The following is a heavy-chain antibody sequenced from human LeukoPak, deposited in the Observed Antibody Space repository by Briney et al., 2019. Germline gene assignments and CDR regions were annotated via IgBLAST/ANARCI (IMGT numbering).Heavy chain of an antibody. Sequence: GGSLRLSSTVSGFSLSAIYLRWGREVPVKGLQWGSGVSSAGTSFHAVSLEGRVTVSRDLSKTLVYLQLNSLTAEHTGVYCCAMTDDIFIASSYWGQGTSVTVSS. V-gene: IGHV3-53*01. CDR2: VSSAGTS. J-gene: IGHJ4*02. CDR1: GFSLSAIY. D-gene: IGHD3-9*01. CDR3: AMTDDIFIASSY.